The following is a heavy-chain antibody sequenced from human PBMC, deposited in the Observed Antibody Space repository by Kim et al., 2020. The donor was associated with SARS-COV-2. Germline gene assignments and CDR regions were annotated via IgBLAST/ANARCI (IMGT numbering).Heavy chain of an antibody. Sequence: STRGLTNYTPSLHGRVTMSVDMSKNQFSLKLSSVTAADTAVYYCASALGHWGQGTLVTVSS. D-gene: IGHD3-16*02. CDR3: ASALGH. V-gene: IGHV4-4*07. CDR2: STRGLT. J-gene: IGHJ4*02.